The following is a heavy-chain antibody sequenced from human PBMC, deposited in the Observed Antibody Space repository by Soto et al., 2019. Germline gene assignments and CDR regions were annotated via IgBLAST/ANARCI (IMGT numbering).Heavy chain of an antibody. D-gene: IGHD3-10*01. CDR3: ARFRMVRGEPYGMDV. J-gene: IGHJ6*02. Sequence: PSETLSLTCTVSGGSISSGGYYWSWIRQHPGKGLEWIGYIYYSGSTYYNPSLKSRVTISVDTSKNQFSLKLSSVTAADTAVYYCARFRMVRGEPYGMDVWVQGTTVTVSS. CDR2: IYYSGST. CDR1: GGSISSGGYY. V-gene: IGHV4-31*03.